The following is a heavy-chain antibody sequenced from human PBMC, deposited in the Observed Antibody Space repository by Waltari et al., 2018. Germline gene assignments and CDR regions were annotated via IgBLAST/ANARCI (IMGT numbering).Heavy chain of an antibody. Sequence: QVQLVQSGAEVKKPGSSVKVSCKASGGTFSSYAISWVRQAPGQGLEWMGGIIPICGTANYAQKFQGRVTITADESTSTAYMELSSLRSEDTAVYYCARSADYDFWSGLVGFDYWGQGTLVTVSS. CDR3: ARSADYDFWSGLVGFDY. D-gene: IGHD3-3*01. CDR1: GGTFSSYA. J-gene: IGHJ4*02. CDR2: IIPICGTA. V-gene: IGHV1-69*13.